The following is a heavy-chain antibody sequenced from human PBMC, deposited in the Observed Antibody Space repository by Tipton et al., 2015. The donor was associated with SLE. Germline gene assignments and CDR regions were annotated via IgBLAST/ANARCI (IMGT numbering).Heavy chain of an antibody. CDR2: TYHSGHT. V-gene: IGHV4-30-2*01. CDR3: ARGGSSSWFSHFDY. J-gene: IGHJ4*02. CDR1: GDSISSGGFS. D-gene: IGHD6-13*01. Sequence: TLSLTCAVSGDSISSGGFSWSWIRQPPGKGLEWIGYTYHSGHTYYNPSLKSRVTISVDRSTNQFFLKLTSVTAADTAVYFCARGGSSSWFSHFDYWGQGTLVTVSS.